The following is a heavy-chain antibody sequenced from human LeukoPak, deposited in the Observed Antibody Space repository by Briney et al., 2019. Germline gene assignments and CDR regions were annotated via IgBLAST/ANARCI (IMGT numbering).Heavy chain of an antibody. V-gene: IGHV1-8*01. Sequence: ASVKVSCKASGYTFTSYDINWVRQATGQGLEWMGWMNPNSGNTGYAQKFQGRDTMTRNTSISTAYMELSSLRSEDTAVYYCAREYCSGGSCYSEPYYYYGMDVWGQGTTVTVSS. J-gene: IGHJ6*02. CDR3: AREYCSGGSCYSEPYYYYGMDV. CDR2: MNPNSGNT. CDR1: GYTFTSYD. D-gene: IGHD2-15*01.